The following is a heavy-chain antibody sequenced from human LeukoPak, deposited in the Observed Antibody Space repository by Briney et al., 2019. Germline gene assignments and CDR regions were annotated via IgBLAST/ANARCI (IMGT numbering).Heavy chain of an antibody. D-gene: IGHD1-1*01. CDR2: MNTNRGNT. CDR1: GYTFTSYD. CDR3: ARTTGYFPGG. J-gene: IGHJ4*02. V-gene: IGHV1-8*01. Sequence: ASVKVSCKASGYTFTSYDINWVRQATGQGNEGMGGMNTNRGNTGYAQKFQGRGTITRNTSISTAYMELTSLRSEDTAVYYCARTTGYFPGGWGQGTLVTVSS.